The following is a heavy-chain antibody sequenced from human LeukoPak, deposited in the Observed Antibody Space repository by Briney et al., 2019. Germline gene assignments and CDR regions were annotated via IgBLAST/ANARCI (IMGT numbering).Heavy chain of an antibody. CDR1: GGSISSYY. CDR2: IYYSGST. D-gene: IGHD2-2*01. Sequence: SETLSLTCTVSGGSISSYYWSWIRQPPGKGLEWIGYIYYSGSTNYNPSLKSRVTISVDTSKNQFSLKLSSVTAADTAVYYCARVDVVVPAAIDIWGQGTMVTVSS. CDR3: ARVDVVVPAAIDI. J-gene: IGHJ3*02. V-gene: IGHV4-59*01.